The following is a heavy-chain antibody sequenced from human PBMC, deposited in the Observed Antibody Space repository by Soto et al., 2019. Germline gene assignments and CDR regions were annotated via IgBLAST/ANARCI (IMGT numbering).Heavy chain of an antibody. D-gene: IGHD5-18*01. V-gene: IGHV1-3*01. CDR3: ATQPGVDTDTKVGYYYYGMDV. Sequence: ASVKVSCKASGYTFTSYAMHWVRQAPGQRLEWMGWINAGNGNTKYSQKFQGRVTITRDTSASTAYMELSSLRSEDTAVYYCATQPGVDTDTKVGYYYYGMDVWGQGTTVTVSS. CDR2: INAGNGNT. J-gene: IGHJ6*02. CDR1: GYTFTSYA.